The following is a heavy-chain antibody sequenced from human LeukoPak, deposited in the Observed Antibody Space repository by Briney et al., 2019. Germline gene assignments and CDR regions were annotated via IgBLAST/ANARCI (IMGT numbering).Heavy chain of an antibody. Sequence: ASVTVSCKASGYTFTSYQINWVRQATGQGLEWMGWMNPDNGNTGFAQNFQGRVTMTRNISISTACMALSSLRSGDTAVYYCARGHVLVPAATDYWGQGTLVTVSS. J-gene: IGHJ4*02. V-gene: IGHV1-8*01. CDR2: MNPDNGNT. CDR3: ARGHVLVPAATDY. CDR1: GYTFTSYQ. D-gene: IGHD2-2*01.